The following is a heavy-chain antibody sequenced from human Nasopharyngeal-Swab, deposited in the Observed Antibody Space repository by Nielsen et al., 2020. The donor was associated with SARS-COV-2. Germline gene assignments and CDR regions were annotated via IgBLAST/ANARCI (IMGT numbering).Heavy chain of an antibody. J-gene: IGHJ3*02. CDR2: IYSGGST. CDR1: RLIVSSNN. CDR3: ARVSYAILTGYYAAFDI. D-gene: IGHD3-9*01. Sequence: GASLKISCAASRLIVSSNNISWVPQAPGKGLEWVSAIYSGGSTYYADSVKGRFTISRDHSKNTPYLQMNSLRAEDTAVYYCARVSYAILTGYYAAFDIWGQGTMVTVSS. V-gene: IGHV3-53*01.